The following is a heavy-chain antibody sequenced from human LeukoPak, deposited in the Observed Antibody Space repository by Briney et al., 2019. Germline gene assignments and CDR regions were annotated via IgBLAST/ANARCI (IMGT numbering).Heavy chain of an antibody. CDR3: ARNAGYSDLNY. J-gene: IGHJ4*02. CDR2: IYRSGAT. D-gene: IGHD3-22*01. V-gene: IGHV4-4*02. Sequence: PSETLSLTCTVSGDSFSSNNYWTWVRQPPGKGLEWIGEIYRSGATNYNPSLRSRVTVSLDKSKNQFSLRLNSVTAADTAIYYCARNAGYSDLNYWGQGVLVTVS. CDR1: GDSFSSNNY.